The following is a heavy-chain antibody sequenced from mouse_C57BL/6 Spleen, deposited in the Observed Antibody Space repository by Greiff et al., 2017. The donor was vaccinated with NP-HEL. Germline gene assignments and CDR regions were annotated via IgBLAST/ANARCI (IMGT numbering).Heavy chain of an antibody. V-gene: IGHV5-9*01. J-gene: IGHJ2*01. CDR3: ARQGYGSSFLFDY. CDR2: ISGGGGNT. D-gene: IGHD1-1*01. Sequence: DVMLVESGGGLVKPGGSLKLSCAASGFTFSSYTMSWVRQTPEKRLEWVATISGGGGNTYYPDSVKGRFTISRDNAKNTLYLQMSSLRSEDTALYYCARQGYGSSFLFDYWGQGTTLTVSS. CDR1: GFTFSSYT.